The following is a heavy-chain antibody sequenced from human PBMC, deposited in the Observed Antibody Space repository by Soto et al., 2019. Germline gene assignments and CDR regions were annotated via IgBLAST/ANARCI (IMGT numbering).Heavy chain of an antibody. CDR2: ISGSGFKK. CDR3: AKNQGVELVPLATVDWFDP. D-gene: IGHD1-26*01. J-gene: IGHJ5*02. Sequence: GGSLRLSCASSCFIFENFGMSWVRQAPGKGLEWISSISGSGFKKYYADSVKGRFTISRDNSKSTVYLELNNLSAEDTAVYHCAKNQGVELVPLATVDWFDPWGQGSVVTVSS. CDR1: CFIFENFG. V-gene: IGHV3-23*01.